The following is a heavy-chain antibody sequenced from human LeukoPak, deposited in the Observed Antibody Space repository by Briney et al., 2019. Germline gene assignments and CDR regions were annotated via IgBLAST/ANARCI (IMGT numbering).Heavy chain of an antibody. CDR2: INHSGST. CDR3: ARGQGSDILTGYHFDY. Sequence: SETLSLTCAVYGGSFSGYYWSWIRQPPGKGLEWLGEINHSGSTNYNPSLKSRVTTSVDTSKNQFSLKLSSVTAADTAVYYCARGQGSDILTGYHFDYWGQGTLVTVSS. CDR1: GGSFSGYY. D-gene: IGHD3-9*01. J-gene: IGHJ4*02. V-gene: IGHV4-34*01.